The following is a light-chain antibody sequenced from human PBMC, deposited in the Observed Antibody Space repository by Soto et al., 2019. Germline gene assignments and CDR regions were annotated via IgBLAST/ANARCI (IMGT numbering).Light chain of an antibody. J-gene: IGKJ1*01. V-gene: IGKV3-15*01. CDR1: QSISND. CDR2: SAS. CDR3: QQYKNWPWA. Sequence: EIVLTQSPATLSVSPGERASLSCRASQSISNDLAWYQQTPGQAPRLLIYSASTRATGIAARFSGSGSGTEFTLTIGSLQSEDFAVYFCQQYKNWPWAFGQGTKVEIK.